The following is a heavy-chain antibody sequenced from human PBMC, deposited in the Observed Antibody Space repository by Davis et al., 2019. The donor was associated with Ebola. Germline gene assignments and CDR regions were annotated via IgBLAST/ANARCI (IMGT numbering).Heavy chain of an antibody. CDR2: ISGYNGNT. CDR1: GFTFSSYA. CDR3: ARGDSSGYYFS. Sequence: GESLKISCAASGFTFSSYAMHWVRQAPGQGLEWVGWISGYNGNTNYAQKYRGRVTMTTDTSTNTAYMELRSLRSDDTAVYYCARGDSSGYYFSWGQGTLVTVSS. J-gene: IGHJ4*02. V-gene: IGHV1-18*01. D-gene: IGHD3-22*01.